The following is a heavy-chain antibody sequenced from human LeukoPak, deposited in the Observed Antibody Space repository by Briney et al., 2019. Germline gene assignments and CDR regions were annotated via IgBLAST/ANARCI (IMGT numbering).Heavy chain of an antibody. CDR3: ARETYYYDSTSYYLFDY. J-gene: IGHJ4*02. CDR2: IYTSGST. Sequence: PSETLSLTCTVSGGSISSGTHYWSWIRQPAGKGLEWIGRIYTSGSTHYNPSLKRRVTISVDTAKNQVSLKLTSVTAADTAVYYCARETYYYDSTSYYLFDYWGQGTLVTVSS. V-gene: IGHV4-61*02. CDR1: GGSISSGTHY. D-gene: IGHD3-22*01.